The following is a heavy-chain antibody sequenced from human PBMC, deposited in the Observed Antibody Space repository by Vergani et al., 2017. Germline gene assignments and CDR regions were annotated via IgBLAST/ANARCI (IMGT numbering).Heavy chain of an antibody. CDR1: GFTFSSYW. V-gene: IGHV3-7*01. CDR2: IKQDGSEK. D-gene: IGHD2-2*01. Sequence: EVQLVESGVGLVQPGGSLRLSCAASGFTFSSYWMSWVRQAPGKGLEWVANIKQDGSEKYYVDSVKGRFTISRDNAKNSLYLQMNSLRAEDTAVYYCARGTSCSSTSCYRFGYYYYYYMDVWGKGTTVTVSS. CDR3: ARGTSCSSTSCYRFGYYYYYYMDV. J-gene: IGHJ6*03.